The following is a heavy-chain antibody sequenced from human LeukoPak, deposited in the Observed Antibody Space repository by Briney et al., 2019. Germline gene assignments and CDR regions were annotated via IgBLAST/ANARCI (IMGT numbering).Heavy chain of an antibody. V-gene: IGHV4-38-2*01. D-gene: IGHD5-18*01. CDR1: GYSISSGYY. CDR2: IYHSGTI. Sequence: SETLSLTCAVSGYSISSGYYWGWIRQPPGKGLEWIGTIYHSGTIYYNPSLKSRITISVDTSKNQFSLNLSSVTAADTAVYYCARLQSIGTAVVTGKYFDYWGQGPLVTVSS. CDR3: ARLQSIGTAVVTGKYFDY. J-gene: IGHJ4*02.